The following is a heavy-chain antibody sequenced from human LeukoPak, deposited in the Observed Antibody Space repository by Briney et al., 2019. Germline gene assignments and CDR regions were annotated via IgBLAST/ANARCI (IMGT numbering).Heavy chain of an antibody. CDR2: IYPGDSDT. V-gene: IGHV5-51*01. J-gene: IGHJ4*02. Sequence: GESLKISCKGSGYSFTSYWIGWVRQMPGKGLEWMGIIYPGDSDTRYSPSFQGQVTISADKSISTAYLQWSSLKASDTAMYYCASSDFVYYYDSSGYYYDYWGQGTLVTVSS. D-gene: IGHD3-22*01. CDR1: GYSFTSYW. CDR3: ASSDFVYYYDSSGYYYDY.